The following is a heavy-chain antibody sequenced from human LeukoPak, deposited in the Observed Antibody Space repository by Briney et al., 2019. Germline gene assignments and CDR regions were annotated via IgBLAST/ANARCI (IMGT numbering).Heavy chain of an antibody. Sequence: GGSLRLSCTASGFIFGDHAMSWVRQAPGKGLEWVGFIRSKSYGGTTEYAASVKGRFTISRDDSRGIAYLQMNSLTTEDTALYYCTRGPILLWIHNGMDVRGQGTPVTVSS. CDR2: IRSKSYGGTT. V-gene: IGHV3-49*04. CDR1: GFIFGDHA. J-gene: IGHJ6*02. CDR3: TRGPILLWIHNGMDV. D-gene: IGHD5-18*01.